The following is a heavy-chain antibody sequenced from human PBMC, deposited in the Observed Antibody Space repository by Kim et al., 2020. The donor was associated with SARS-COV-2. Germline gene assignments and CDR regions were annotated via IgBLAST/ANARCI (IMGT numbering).Heavy chain of an antibody. Sequence: ASVKVSCKASGYTFTSYGISWVRQAPGQGLEWMGWISAYNGNTNYAQKLQGRVTMTTDTSTSTAYMELRSLRSDDTAVYYCARDNGRGGDYTDMNAFDIWGQGTMVTVSS. D-gene: IGHD4-17*01. J-gene: IGHJ3*02. CDR3: ARDNGRGGDYTDMNAFDI. CDR1: GYTFTSYG. CDR2: ISAYNGNT. V-gene: IGHV1-18*01.